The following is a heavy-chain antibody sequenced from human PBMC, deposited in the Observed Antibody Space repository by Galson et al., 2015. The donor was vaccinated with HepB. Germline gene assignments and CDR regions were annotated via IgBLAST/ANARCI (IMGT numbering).Heavy chain of an antibody. J-gene: IGHJ4*02. D-gene: IGHD3-22*01. V-gene: IGHV3-23*01. CDR1: GFTFSRYA. CDR3: AKGGGAITMIVVI. CDR2: ISVGRDNT. Sequence: SLRLSCAASGFTFSRYAMSWVRQAPGKGLEWVSTISVGRDNTWYADSVRGRFTISGDNSKNTLHLQMNSLRAEDTAVYYCAKGGGAITMIVVIWGQGTLVTVS.